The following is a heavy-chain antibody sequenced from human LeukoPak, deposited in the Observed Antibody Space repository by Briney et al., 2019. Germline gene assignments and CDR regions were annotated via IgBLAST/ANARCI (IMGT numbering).Heavy chain of an antibody. J-gene: IGHJ4*02. V-gene: IGHV4-59*01. CDR2: ISYSGST. CDR3: ANYYDSSGFDY. D-gene: IGHD3-22*01. Sequence: SSETLSLTCTVSGGSISSYYWSWVRQPPGKGLEWIGYISYSGSTTYNPSLKSRVTISVDTSKNQFSLKLSSVTAADTAVYYCANYYDSSGFDYWGQGALVTVSS. CDR1: GGSISSYY.